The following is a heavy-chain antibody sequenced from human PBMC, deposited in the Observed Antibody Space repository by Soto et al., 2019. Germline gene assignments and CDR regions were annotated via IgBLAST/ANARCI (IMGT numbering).Heavy chain of an antibody. J-gene: IGHJ6*02. Sequence: ASVKVSCKASGYTFTNYYINWVRHAPGQGLEWMGWISTYTGNTNYAQKLQGRVTMTTDTSTSTAYMELRSLRSDDTAVYYCARGYYYGSGRPTPGGMDVWGQGTTVTVSS. CDR1: GYTFTNYY. CDR2: ISTYTGNT. D-gene: IGHD3-10*01. CDR3: ARGYYYGSGRPTPGGMDV. V-gene: IGHV1-18*01.